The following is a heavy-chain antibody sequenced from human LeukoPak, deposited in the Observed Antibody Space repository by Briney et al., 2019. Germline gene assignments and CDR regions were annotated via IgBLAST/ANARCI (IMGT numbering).Heavy chain of an antibody. CDR2: ISSSGSTI. CDR3: ARGPYSGSYDYFGY. V-gene: IGHV3-48*03. J-gene: IGHJ4*02. CDR1: GFTFSSYE. D-gene: IGHD1-26*01. Sequence: GGSLGLSCAASGFTFSSYEMNWVRQAPGKGLEWVSYISSSGSTIYYADSVKGRFTISRDNSKNTLYLQMNSLRAEDTAVYYCARGPYSGSYDYFGYWGQGNLVTVSS.